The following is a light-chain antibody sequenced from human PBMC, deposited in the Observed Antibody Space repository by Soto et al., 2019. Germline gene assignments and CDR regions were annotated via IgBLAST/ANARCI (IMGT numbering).Light chain of an antibody. V-gene: IGKV1-39*01. CDR3: QQRYTPPYT. CDR2: GAS. J-gene: IGKJ3*01. CDR1: RSISNY. Sequence: DIQMTQSPSSLSASVGDAVSLTCRASRSISNYLNWYQQKPGRAPKLLISGASSLQRGVPSRFSGSGSGPTFTPTFTSLQTPDFAIYFCQQRYTPPYTFGPRNQVQIK.